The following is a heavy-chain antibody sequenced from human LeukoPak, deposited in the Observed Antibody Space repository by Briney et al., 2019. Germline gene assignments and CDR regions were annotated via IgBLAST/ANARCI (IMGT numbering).Heavy chain of an antibody. Sequence: PSETLSLTCTVSGGSISSYYWSWIRQPAGKGLEWIGRIYTSGSTNYNPSLKSRVTISVDTSKNQFSLKLSSVTAADTAVYYCARDQYYYDSSGSHYWYFDLWGRGTLVTVSS. D-gene: IGHD3-22*01. J-gene: IGHJ2*01. CDR1: GGSISSYY. CDR2: IYTSGST. CDR3: ARDQYYYDSSGSHYWYFDL. V-gene: IGHV4-4*07.